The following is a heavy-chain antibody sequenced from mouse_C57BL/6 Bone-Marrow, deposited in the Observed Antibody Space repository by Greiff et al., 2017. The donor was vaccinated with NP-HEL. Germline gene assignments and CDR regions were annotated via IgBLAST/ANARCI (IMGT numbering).Heavy chain of an antibody. CDR1: GYAFSSSW. CDR3: ARWGTSPYYAMDY. CDR2: IYPGDGDT. V-gene: IGHV1-82*01. Sequence: QVQLQQSGPELVKPGASVKISCKASGYAFSSSWMNWVKQRPGKGLEWIGRIYPGDGDTNYNGKFKGKATLTADKSSSTAYMQLSSLTSEDSAVYFCARWGTSPYYAMDYWGQGTSVTVSS. D-gene: IGHD3-3*01. J-gene: IGHJ4*01.